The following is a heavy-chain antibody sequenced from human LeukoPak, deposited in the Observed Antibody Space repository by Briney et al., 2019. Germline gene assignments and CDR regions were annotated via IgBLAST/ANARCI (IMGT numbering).Heavy chain of an antibody. J-gene: IGHJ3*02. CDR1: GFTFSSCG. Sequence: GGSLRLSCAASGFTFSSCGMHWVRQAPGKGLEWVAFIRYVGSDKYYADSVKGRFTISRDNSKNTLYLQMNSLRAEDTAVYYCAREFSGYAFDIWGQGTMVTVSS. D-gene: IGHD5-12*01. CDR2: IRYVGSDK. CDR3: AREFSGYAFDI. V-gene: IGHV3-30*02.